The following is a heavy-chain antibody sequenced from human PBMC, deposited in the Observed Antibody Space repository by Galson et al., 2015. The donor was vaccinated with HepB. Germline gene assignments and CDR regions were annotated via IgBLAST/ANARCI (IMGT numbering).Heavy chain of an antibody. V-gene: IGHV3-33*01. CDR3: ARDLYVVVPAAEADHYYGMDV. CDR1: GFTFSSYG. D-gene: IGHD2-2*01. J-gene: IGHJ6*02. Sequence: SLRLSCAASGFTFSSYGMHWVRQAPGKGLEWVAVIWYDGSNKYYADSVKGRFTISRDNSKNTLYLQMNSLRAEDTAVYYCARDLYVVVPAAEADHYYGMDVWGQGTTVTVSS. CDR2: IWYDGSNK.